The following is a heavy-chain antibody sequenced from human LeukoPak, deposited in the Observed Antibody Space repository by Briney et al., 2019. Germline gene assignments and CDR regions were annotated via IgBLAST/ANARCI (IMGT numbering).Heavy chain of an antibody. J-gene: IGHJ4*02. Sequence: TGGSLRLSCAASGSTFSSYAMSWVRQAPGKGLELVSYISGAGSIIYNIDSVKGRFTISRDNAKESLYLQMNSLRVEDAAIYYCVRAALAVGDYGDSGAFDYFDYWGQGILVTVSS. V-gene: IGHV3-48*03. CDR3: VRAALAVGDYGDSGAFDYFDY. CDR2: ISGAGSII. CDR1: GSTFSSYA. D-gene: IGHD4-17*01.